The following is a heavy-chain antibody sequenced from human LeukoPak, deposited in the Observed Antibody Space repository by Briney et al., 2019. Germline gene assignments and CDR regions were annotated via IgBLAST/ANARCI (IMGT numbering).Heavy chain of an antibody. CDR1: GFTFSSYW. CDR2: INSDGSST. D-gene: IGHD2-2*01. CDR3: ATANYCSSTSCPVSYYYYYMDV. Sequence: AGGSLRLSCAASGFTFSSYWMHWVRHAPGKGLVWVSRINSDGSSTSYADSVKGRFTISRDNAKNTLYLQMNSLRSEDTAVYYCATANYCSSTSCPVSYYYYYMDVWGKGTTVTISS. J-gene: IGHJ6*03. V-gene: IGHV3-74*01.